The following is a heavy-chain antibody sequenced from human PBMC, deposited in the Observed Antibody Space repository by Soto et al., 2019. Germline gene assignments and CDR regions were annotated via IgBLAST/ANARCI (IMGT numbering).Heavy chain of an antibody. CDR2: IIPISGTT. V-gene: IGHV1-69*01. J-gene: IGHJ6*02. CDR1: VGTFSSYA. D-gene: IGHD2-2*01. Sequence: QVQLVQSGADVNKPGSSVKVSCKSSVGTFSSYAISWVRQAPGQGLEWMGGIIPISGTTNYAQKFQGRVTITADESTSTAYMELSSLRSEDTAVYYCARSQGSSTRLEIYYYYYSGMDVWGQGTTVTVSS. CDR3: ARSQGSSTRLEIYYYYYSGMDV.